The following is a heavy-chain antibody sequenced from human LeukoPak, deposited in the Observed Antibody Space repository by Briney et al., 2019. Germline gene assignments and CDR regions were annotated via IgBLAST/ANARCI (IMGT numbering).Heavy chain of an antibody. CDR1: GGSISSSTHY. CDR3: AKHYYDSSGYGGWFDP. Sequence: PSETLSLTCTVSGGSISSSTHYWVWVRQPPGKGLEWIGSIYYSGSTYYNPSLKSRVTISVDTSKNQFSLKLSSVTAADTAVYYCAKHYYDSSGYGGWFDPWGQGTLVTVSS. J-gene: IGHJ5*02. D-gene: IGHD3-22*01. V-gene: IGHV4-39*01. CDR2: IYYSGST.